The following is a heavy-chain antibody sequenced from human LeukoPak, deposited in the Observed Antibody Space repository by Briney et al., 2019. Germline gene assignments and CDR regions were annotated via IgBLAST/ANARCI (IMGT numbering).Heavy chain of an antibody. D-gene: IGHD4-23*01. J-gene: IGHJ4*02. CDR3: FVDGGY. CDR1: EFTLSGSD. V-gene: IGHV3-73*01. CDR2: IRSTANNYAT. Sequence: GGSLRLSCAASEFTLSGSDVHWVRQTSGKGLEWVGHIRSTANNYATAYAASVKGKFTISRDDSKNTAYLQMNSRKAEDTAVYYCFVDGGYWGQGTLVTVSS.